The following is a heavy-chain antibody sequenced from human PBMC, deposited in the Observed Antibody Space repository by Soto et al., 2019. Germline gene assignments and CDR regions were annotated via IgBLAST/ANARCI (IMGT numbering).Heavy chain of an antibody. V-gene: IGHV1-69*06. CDR3: ARDHRHDAVAGLDY. Sequence: GASVKVSCKASGGTFSSYAISWVRQAPGQGLEWMGGIIPIFGTANYAQKFQGRVTITADKSTSTAYMELSSLRSEDTAVYYCARDHRHDAVAGLDYWGQGTLVTVSS. CDR2: IIPIFGTA. D-gene: IGHD6-19*01. CDR1: GGTFSSYA. J-gene: IGHJ4*02.